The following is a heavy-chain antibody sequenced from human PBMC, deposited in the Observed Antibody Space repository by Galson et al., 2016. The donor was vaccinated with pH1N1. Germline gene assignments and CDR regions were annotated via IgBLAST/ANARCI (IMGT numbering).Heavy chain of an antibody. D-gene: IGHD2-15*01. CDR2: ISYDGSNK. J-gene: IGHJ4*02. Sequence: SLRLSCAASGFTFSSYGMHWVRQAPGKGLEWVALISYDGSNKYYADSVQGRFTISRDNSKNTPYLQMNSLRAEDTAVYYCAKLAVGYCRGGSCYSVDYWGQGPWSPSP. V-gene: IGHV3-30*18. CDR3: AKLAVGYCRGGSCYSVDY. CDR1: GFTFSSYG.